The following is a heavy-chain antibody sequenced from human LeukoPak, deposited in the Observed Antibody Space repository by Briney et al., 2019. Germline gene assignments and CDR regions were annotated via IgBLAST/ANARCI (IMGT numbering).Heavy chain of an antibody. V-gene: IGHV4-34*01. Sequence: SETLSLTCAVYGGSFNGYYWSWIRQPPRKGLEWIGEINHSGSTNYNPSLKSRVTISVDTSKNQFSLKLSSVTAADTAVYYCARDLYYYDSSGYYEDDYWGQGTLVTVSS. CDR2: INHSGST. CDR1: GGSFNGYY. CDR3: ARDLYYYDSSGYYEDDY. J-gene: IGHJ4*02. D-gene: IGHD3-22*01.